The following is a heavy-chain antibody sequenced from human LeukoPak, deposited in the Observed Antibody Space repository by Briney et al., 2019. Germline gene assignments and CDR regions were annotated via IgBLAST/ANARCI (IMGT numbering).Heavy chain of an antibody. J-gene: IGHJ4*02. V-gene: IGHV3-9*01. D-gene: IGHD4-17*01. CDR3: AKDVGLRGYFDY. CDR2: ISWSRGSI. CDR1: GFTFDDYA. Sequence: PGGSLRLSCAASGFTFDDYAMHWVRQAPGKGLEWVGGISWSRGSIGYAVSERGRFTISRDNAKNSLYLQMNSVRAEDTALYYCAKDVGLRGYFDYWGQGTLVTVSS.